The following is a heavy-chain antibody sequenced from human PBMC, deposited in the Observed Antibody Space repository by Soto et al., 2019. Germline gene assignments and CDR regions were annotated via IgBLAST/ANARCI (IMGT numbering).Heavy chain of an antibody. V-gene: IGHV3-74*01. CDR3: AREIVTTGEYYFDS. D-gene: IGHD1-1*01. CDR2: INRDGSST. J-gene: IGHJ4*02. Sequence: PGGSLTLSCAASGFTFRSYSMHWVRQAPGKGLVWVSRINRDGSSTSYADSVKGRVTISRDTAKNTLYLQMNSLRAEDTAVYYCAREIVTTGEYYFDSWGLGTLVTVSS. CDR1: GFTFRSYS.